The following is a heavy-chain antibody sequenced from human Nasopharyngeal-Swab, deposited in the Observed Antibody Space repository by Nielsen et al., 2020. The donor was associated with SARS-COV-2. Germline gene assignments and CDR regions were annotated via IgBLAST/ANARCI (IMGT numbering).Heavy chain of an antibody. V-gene: IGHV1-2*04. Sequence: ASVKVSCKASGYTFTGYYMHWVRQAPGQGLEWMGWINPNSGGTNYAQKFQGWVTMTRDTSISTAYMELSRLRSDDTAVYYCARVRYYYDSHVAFDIWGQGTMVTVSS. CDR3: ARVRYYYDSHVAFDI. D-gene: IGHD3-22*01. CDR1: GYTFTGYY. J-gene: IGHJ3*02. CDR2: INPNSGGT.